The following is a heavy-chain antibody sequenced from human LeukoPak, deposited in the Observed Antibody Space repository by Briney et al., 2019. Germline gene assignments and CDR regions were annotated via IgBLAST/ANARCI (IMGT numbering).Heavy chain of an antibody. CDR1: GFTFSSYA. Sequence: PGGSLRLSCAASGFTFSSYAMSWVRQAPGKGLEWVSAISGSGGSTYYADSVKGRFTISRDNSKNTLYLQMNSLRAEDTAVYYCAKDGKYYYDSSGYDYWGQGTLVTVSS. D-gene: IGHD3-22*01. J-gene: IGHJ4*02. CDR3: AKDGKYYYDSSGYDY. CDR2: ISGSGGST. V-gene: IGHV3-23*01.